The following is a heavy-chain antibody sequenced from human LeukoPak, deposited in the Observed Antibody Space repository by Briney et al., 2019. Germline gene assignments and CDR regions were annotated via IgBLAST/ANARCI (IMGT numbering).Heavy chain of an antibody. CDR2: IIPIFGTA. CDR3: ARLLHPDQGSSDY. CDR1: GGTFSSYA. D-gene: IGHD2/OR15-2a*01. V-gene: IGHV1-69*13. J-gene: IGHJ4*02. Sequence: SVKVSCKASGGTFSSYAISWVRQAPGQGLEWMRGIIPIFGTANYAQKFQGRVTITADESTSTAYMELSSLRSEDTAVYYCARLLHPDQGSSDYWGQGTLVTVSS.